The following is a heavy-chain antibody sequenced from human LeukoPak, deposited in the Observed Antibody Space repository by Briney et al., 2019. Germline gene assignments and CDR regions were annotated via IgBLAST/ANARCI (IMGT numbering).Heavy chain of an antibody. D-gene: IGHD5-18*01. J-gene: IGHJ4*01. CDR1: GYTFTGYY. CDR3: ARERSGYSYGSPADY. CDR2: INPNSGGT. Sequence: ASVKVSCKASGYTFTGYYMHWVRQAPGQGLEWMGWINPNSGGTNYAQKFQGRVTMTRDTSISTAYMELSRLRSDDTAVYYCARERSGYSYGSPADYWGHGTLVTVSS. V-gene: IGHV1-2*02.